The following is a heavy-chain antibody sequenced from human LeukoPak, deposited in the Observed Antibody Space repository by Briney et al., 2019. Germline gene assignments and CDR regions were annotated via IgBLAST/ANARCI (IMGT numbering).Heavy chain of an antibody. CDR1: GFTFSSYE. Sequence: GGSLRLSCAASGFTFSSYEMNWVRQAPGKGLEWVSYISSSGSTIYYADAVKGRFTISRDNAKNSLYLQMNSLRAEDTAVYYCARVYRRYFDYWGQGTLVTVSS. D-gene: IGHD1-14*01. J-gene: IGHJ4*02. CDR2: ISSSGSTI. V-gene: IGHV3-48*03. CDR3: ARVYRRYFDY.